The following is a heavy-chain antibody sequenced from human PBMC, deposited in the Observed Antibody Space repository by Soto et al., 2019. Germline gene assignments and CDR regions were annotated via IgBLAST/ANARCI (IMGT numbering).Heavy chain of an antibody. CDR3: ARAAYCSGGSCYPGWFDP. J-gene: IGHJ5*02. Sequence: GASVKVSCKASGYTFTSYGISWVRQAPGQGLERMGWISAYSGNTNYAQKLQGRVIMTTDTSTSTAYMELRSLRSDDTAVYYCARAAYCSGGSCYPGWFDPWGQGTLVTVPQ. CDR2: ISAYSGNT. V-gene: IGHV1-18*01. CDR1: GYTFTSYG. D-gene: IGHD2-15*01.